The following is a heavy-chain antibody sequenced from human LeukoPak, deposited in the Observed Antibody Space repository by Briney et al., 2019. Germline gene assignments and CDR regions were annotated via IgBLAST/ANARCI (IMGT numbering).Heavy chain of an antibody. CDR1: GGSFSGYY. Sequence: SETLSLTCAVYGGSFSGYYWSWIRQPPGKGLEWIGEISHSGSTNYNPSLKSRVTISVDTSKNQFSLKLSSVTAADTAVYYCARRSGWYLNWFDPWGQGTLVTVSS. V-gene: IGHV4-34*01. D-gene: IGHD6-19*01. J-gene: IGHJ5*02. CDR2: ISHSGST. CDR3: ARRSGWYLNWFDP.